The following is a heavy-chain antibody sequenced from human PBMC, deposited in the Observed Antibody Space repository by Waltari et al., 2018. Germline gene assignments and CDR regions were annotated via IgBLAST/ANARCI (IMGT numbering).Heavy chain of an antibody. Sequence: QVQLQESGPGLVKPSETLSLTCTVAGGSISSYSWSWIRQPPGKGLEWIGYIYYSGSTNYNPSLKSRVTISVDTSKNQFSLKLSSVTAADTAVYYCARGGGTGMGNWFDPWGQGTLVTVSS. CDR2: IYYSGST. D-gene: IGHD1-1*01. V-gene: IGHV4-59*01. CDR1: GGSISSYS. CDR3: ARGGGTGMGNWFDP. J-gene: IGHJ5*02.